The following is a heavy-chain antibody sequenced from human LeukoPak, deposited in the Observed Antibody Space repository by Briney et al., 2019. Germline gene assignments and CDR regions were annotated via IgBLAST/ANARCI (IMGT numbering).Heavy chain of an antibody. CDR1: GGSISSGDYY. J-gene: IGHJ4*02. Sequence: SETLSLTCTVSGGSISSGDYYWSWIRQPPGKGLEWIGYIYYSGSTYYNPSLKSRVTISVDTSKNQFSLKLSSVTAADTAVYYCARLHYDFWSGHADLDYWGQGTLVTVSS. CDR3: ARLHYDFWSGHADLDY. CDR2: IYYSGST. V-gene: IGHV4-30-4*08. D-gene: IGHD3-3*01.